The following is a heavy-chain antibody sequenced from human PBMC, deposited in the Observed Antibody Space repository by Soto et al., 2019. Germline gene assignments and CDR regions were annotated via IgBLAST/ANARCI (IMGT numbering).Heavy chain of an antibody. CDR1: GGSISSGGYY. D-gene: IGHD6-13*01. Sequence: QVHLQESGPGLVKPLQTLSLTCTVSGGSISSGGYYWSWIRQHPGKGLEWIGYIYYSGSTYYNPSLKSRVTISVDRSKNQFSLNLSSVTAADTAVYYCARDVRAAAPGPLDYWGQGTLVTVSS. CDR2: IYYSGST. J-gene: IGHJ4*02. V-gene: IGHV4-31*03. CDR3: ARDVRAAAPGPLDY.